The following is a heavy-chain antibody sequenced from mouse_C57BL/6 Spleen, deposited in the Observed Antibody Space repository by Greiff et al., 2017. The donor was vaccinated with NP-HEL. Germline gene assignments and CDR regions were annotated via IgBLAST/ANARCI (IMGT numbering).Heavy chain of an antibody. CDR2: IWSGGIT. J-gene: IGHJ2*01. V-gene: IGHV2-2*01. CDR1: VFSLTSYG. D-gene: IGHD4-1*01. CDR3: ARGSGTGFDY. Sequence: QVQLKQSGPGLVQPSHRLSPPRTHSVFSLTSYGVHWVRQSPGKGLEWLGVIWSGGITDYNAAVLSRLSISKDNSKSQVFFKMNSLQADDTAIYYCARGSGTGFDYWDQCTTLTVSS.